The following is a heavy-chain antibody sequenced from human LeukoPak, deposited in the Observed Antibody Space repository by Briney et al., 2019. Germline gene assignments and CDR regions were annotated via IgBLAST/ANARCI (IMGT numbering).Heavy chain of an antibody. Sequence: ASVKVSCKASGYTFTSYDINWVRQATGQGLEWMGWMNPNSGNTGYAQKFQGRVTMTRNTSISTAYMELSSLRSEDTAVYYCARDRHCTNGVCYLRFFDYWGQGTLVTVSS. J-gene: IGHJ4*02. CDR2: MNPNSGNT. CDR3: ARDRHCTNGVCYLRFFDY. V-gene: IGHV1-8*01. D-gene: IGHD2-8*01. CDR1: GYTFTSYD.